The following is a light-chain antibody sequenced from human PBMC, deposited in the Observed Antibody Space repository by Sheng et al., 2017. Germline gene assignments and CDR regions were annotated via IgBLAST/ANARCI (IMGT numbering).Light chain of an antibody. J-gene: IGKJ4*01. CDR1: HSVGYN. V-gene: IGKV3-15*01. CDR3: QQYSDWPGPFT. Sequence: ETVMTQSPATLSVSPGEGATLSCRASHSVGYNVAWFQQKPGQAPRLLIYGASTRDTGIPARFSGSGSGTEFTLTISSLQSEDFAVYYCQQYSDWPGPFTFGGGTKVEIK. CDR2: GAS.